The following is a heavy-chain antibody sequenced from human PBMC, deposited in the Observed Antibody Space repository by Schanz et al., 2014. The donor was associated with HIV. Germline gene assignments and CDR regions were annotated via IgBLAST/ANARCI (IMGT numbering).Heavy chain of an antibody. D-gene: IGHD2-21*02. Sequence: QVQLVQSGAEVKKPGSSVKVSCKASGGTFGIYAISWVRQAPGQGLEWMGGIIHIFGTTNYAPKFQGRVTITADKSTSTVYMDLSSLRSEDTAVYYCARTYTGDWSTGADWGQGTLVTVSS. CDR2: IIHIFGTT. V-gene: IGHV1-69*06. CDR1: GGTFGIYA. CDR3: ARTYTGDWSTGAD. J-gene: IGHJ4*02.